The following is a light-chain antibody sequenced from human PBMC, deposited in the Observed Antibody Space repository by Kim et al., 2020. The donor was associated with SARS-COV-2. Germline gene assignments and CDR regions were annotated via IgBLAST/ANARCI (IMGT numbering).Light chain of an antibody. CDR3: SSYTSSSTYV. Sequence: QSALTPPPSVSRSPGQSITISCTGSSSDIGGYNYVSWYQQHPGKAPKLMIYDVSNRPSGVSNRFPGSKSGNTASLTISGLQAEDEADYFCSSYTSSSTYVFRTVTKV. J-gene: IGLJ1*01. CDR1: SSDIGGYNY. CDR2: DVS. V-gene: IGLV2-14*03.